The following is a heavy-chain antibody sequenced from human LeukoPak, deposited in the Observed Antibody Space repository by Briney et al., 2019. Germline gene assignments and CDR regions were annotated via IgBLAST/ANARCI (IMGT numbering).Heavy chain of an antibody. Sequence: GGPLRLSCAASGLTVSTTSMTWVRQAPGKGLEWVSDILDDGRIYYADSVKGRFTNSRDHSQNKVNLQMDNLRAEDAAIYYCGSYRRAYDVWGQGTVVTVAS. CDR2: ILDDGRI. D-gene: IGHD1-26*01. CDR3: GSYRRAYDV. J-gene: IGHJ3*01. CDR1: GLTVSTTS. V-gene: IGHV3-53*01.